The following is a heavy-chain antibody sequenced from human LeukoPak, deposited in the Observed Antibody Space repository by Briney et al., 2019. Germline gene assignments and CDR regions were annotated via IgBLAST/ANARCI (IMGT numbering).Heavy chain of an antibody. V-gene: IGHV3-21*01. CDR2: ITTSSSYI. Sequence: GGSLRLSCAASGFTFSRYSMNWVRQAPGKGLEWVSSITTSSSYIYYADSVKGRFTISRDNAKNSLFLQMNSLRAEDTAVYYCARGVGYSYGLWASYYYMDVWGKGTTVTISS. CDR3: ARGVGYSYGLWASYYYMDV. D-gene: IGHD5-18*01. J-gene: IGHJ6*03. CDR1: GFTFSRYS.